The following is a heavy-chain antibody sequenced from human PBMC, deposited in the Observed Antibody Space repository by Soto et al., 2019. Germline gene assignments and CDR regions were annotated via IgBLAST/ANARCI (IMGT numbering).Heavy chain of an antibody. CDR1: GFKFSNYA. Sequence: FLRLSCAASGFKFSNYAMSWVRQAPGKGLEWVSLISATGGGTYYADSVKGRFTISRDNSHNTLYLQVHSLTAEDTAVYYCAKDRRAGGNSAFYFDFWGHGAQVTVSS. CDR3: AKDRRAGGNSAFYFDF. CDR2: ISATGGGT. D-gene: IGHD3-16*01. J-gene: IGHJ5*01. V-gene: IGHV3-23*01.